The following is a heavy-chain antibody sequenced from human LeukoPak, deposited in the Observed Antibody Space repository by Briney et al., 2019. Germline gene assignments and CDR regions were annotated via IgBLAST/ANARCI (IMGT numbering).Heavy chain of an antibody. Sequence: PSETLSLTCTVSGGSISSSSYYWGWIRQPPGKGLEWIGSIYYSGSTYYNPSLKSRVTISVDTSKNQFSLKLSSVTAADTAVYYCARGLTYYYDSSLIEGWFDPWGQGTLVTVSS. CDR1: GGSISSSSYY. CDR3: ARGLTYYYDSSLIEGWFDP. D-gene: IGHD3-22*01. CDR2: IYYSGST. J-gene: IGHJ5*02. V-gene: IGHV4-39*07.